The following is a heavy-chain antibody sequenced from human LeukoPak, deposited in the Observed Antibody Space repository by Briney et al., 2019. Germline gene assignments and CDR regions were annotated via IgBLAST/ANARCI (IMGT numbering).Heavy chain of an antibody. D-gene: IGHD1-26*01. J-gene: IGHJ5*02. CDR1: GGSISSSGYY. Sequence: SETLSLTCTISGGSISSSGYYWGWIRQPPGKGLEWIASIYYSGSTYYNPTLKSRVTISVDTSKNQLSLKLSSLTAADTAVYYCARHEYSGSYYGLSWFDPWGQGTLVTVSS. CDR3: ARHEYSGSYYGLSWFDP. V-gene: IGHV4-39*01. CDR2: IYYSGST.